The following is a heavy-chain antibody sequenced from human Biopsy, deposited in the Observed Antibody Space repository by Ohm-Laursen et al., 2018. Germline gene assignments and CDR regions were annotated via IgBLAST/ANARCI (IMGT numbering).Heavy chain of an antibody. Sequence: SDTLSLTCTVSGGSVSSNVAYWAWIRQPPGKGLESIGSIFYSGITYYNPSLQSRVTISADTSKNQFSLKLGSVTVADTAVFYCARRGSGGRSFDYWGQGSLVTVSS. CDR1: GGSVSSNVAY. J-gene: IGHJ4*02. CDR2: IFYSGIT. CDR3: ARRGSGGRSFDY. D-gene: IGHD2-15*01. V-gene: IGHV4-39*07.